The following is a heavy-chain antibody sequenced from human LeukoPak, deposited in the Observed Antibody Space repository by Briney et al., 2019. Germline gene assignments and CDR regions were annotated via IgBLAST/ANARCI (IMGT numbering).Heavy chain of an antibody. CDR1: GFTFDDYA. D-gene: IGHD3-3*01. V-gene: IGHV3-9*01. J-gene: IGHJ6*03. CDR3: AREPLRTYDFWSGYLNYYYYYMDV. Sequence: GGSLRLSCAASGFTFDDYAMHWVRQAPGKGLEWVSGISWNSGSIGYADSVKGRFTISRDNAKNSLYLQMNSLRAEDTAVYYCAREPLRTYDFWSGYLNYYYYYMDVWGKGTTVTVSS. CDR2: ISWNSGSI.